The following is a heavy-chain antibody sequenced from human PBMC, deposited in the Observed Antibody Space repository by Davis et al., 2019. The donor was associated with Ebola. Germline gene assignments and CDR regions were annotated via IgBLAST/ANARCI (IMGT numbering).Heavy chain of an antibody. CDR2: FDHENGET. V-gene: IGHV1-24*01. J-gene: IGHJ4*02. Sequence: AASVKVSCKVSGHILNELCMNWVRQAPGKGLEWMGSFDHENGETIYAQKFQGRITTTEDASADTAYMELSSLRSEDTAVYYCATAQYYYDSSDYYPFEYWGQGTLVTVSS. CDR3: ATAQYYYDSSDYYPFEY. D-gene: IGHD3-22*01. CDR1: GHILNELC.